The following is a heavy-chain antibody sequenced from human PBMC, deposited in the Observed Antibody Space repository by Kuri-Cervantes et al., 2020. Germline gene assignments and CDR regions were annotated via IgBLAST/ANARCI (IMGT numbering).Heavy chain of an antibody. CDR1: GFTFSSYG. D-gene: IGHD1-26*01. CDR3: ARDMELLGLDY. V-gene: IGHV3-30*03. CDR2: ISYDGRNK. Sequence: GGSLRLSCAASGFTFSSYGMHWVRQAPGKGLEWVAVISYDGRNKYYADSVKGRFTISSDNSKNTLSLQMNSLRAEDTAVYYCARDMELLGLDYWGQGTLVTVSS. J-gene: IGHJ4*02.